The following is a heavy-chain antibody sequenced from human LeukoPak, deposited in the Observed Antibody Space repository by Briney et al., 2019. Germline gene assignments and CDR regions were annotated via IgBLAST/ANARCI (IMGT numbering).Heavy chain of an antibody. D-gene: IGHD3-22*01. Sequence: GGSLRLSCAASGFTFSSYAMPWVRQAPGKGLEWVAVISYDGSNKYYADSVKGRFTISRDNSKNTLYLQMNSLRAEDTAVYYCARDEGDSSSTRFDYWGQGTLVTVSS. V-gene: IGHV3-30-3*01. J-gene: IGHJ4*02. CDR2: ISYDGSNK. CDR1: GFTFSSYA. CDR3: ARDEGDSSSTRFDY.